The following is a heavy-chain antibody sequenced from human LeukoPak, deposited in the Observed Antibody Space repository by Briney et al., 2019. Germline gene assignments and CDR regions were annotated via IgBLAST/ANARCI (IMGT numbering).Heavy chain of an antibody. CDR2: IYHSGST. Sequence: LRLSCAASGFTFSSYSMNWVRQAPGKGLEWIGYIYHSGSTYYNPSLKSRVTISVDRSKNQFSLKLSSVTAADTAVYYCARGPRRGDHFDYWGQGTLVTVSS. J-gene: IGHJ4*02. CDR3: ARGPRRGDHFDY. V-gene: IGHV4-30-2*01. CDR1: GFTFSSYS. D-gene: IGHD2-21*02.